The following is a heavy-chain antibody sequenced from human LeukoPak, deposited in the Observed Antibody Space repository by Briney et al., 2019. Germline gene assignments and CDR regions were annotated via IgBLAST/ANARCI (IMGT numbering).Heavy chain of an antibody. CDR2: IYYSGST. Sequence: SQTLSLTCTVSGGSISSGGYYWSWIRQHPGKGLEWIGYIYYSGSTYYNPSLKSRVTVSVDTSKNQFSLKLSSVTAADTAEYYCARLQMTTVTFDYWGQGTLVTVSS. CDR1: GGSISSGGYY. V-gene: IGHV4-31*03. J-gene: IGHJ4*02. CDR3: ARLQMTTVTFDY. D-gene: IGHD4-17*01.